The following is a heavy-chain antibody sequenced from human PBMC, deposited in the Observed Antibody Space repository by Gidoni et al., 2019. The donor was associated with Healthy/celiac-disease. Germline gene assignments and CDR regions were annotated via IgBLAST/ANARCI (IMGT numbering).Heavy chain of an antibody. D-gene: IGHD3-3*01. CDR2: INHSGST. CDR1: GGSFSGYY. J-gene: IGHJ4*02. Sequence: QVQLQQWGAGLLKPSATLSLTCAVSGGSFSGYYWSWIRQPPGKGLEWIGEINHSGSTNYNPSLKSRVTISVDTSKNQFSLKLSSVTAADTAVYYCARGKGWSGYYTSWGQGTLVTVSS. CDR3: ARGKGWSGYYTS. V-gene: IGHV4-34*01.